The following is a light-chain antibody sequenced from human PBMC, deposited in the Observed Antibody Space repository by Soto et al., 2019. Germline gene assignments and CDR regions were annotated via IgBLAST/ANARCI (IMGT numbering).Light chain of an antibody. CDR2: KAS. J-gene: IGKJ1*01. Sequence: DIQMTQSPSTLSASVRDRVTITCRASQSISSWLAWYQQKPGKAPKLLIYKASSLESGVPSRFSGRGSGTEFTLTISSLQPDDVATYYCQQYNSYRRTFGQGTKVEIK. CDR3: QQYNSYRRT. CDR1: QSISSW. V-gene: IGKV1-5*03.